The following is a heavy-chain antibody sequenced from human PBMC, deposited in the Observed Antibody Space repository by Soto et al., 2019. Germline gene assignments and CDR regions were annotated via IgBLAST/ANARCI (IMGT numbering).Heavy chain of an antibody. V-gene: IGHV4-4*07. J-gene: IGHJ6*02. CDR1: GDSIRDYY. CDR2: MYISGST. CDR3: ARMYNSGFYRVEGGYYFSGMDV. D-gene: IGHD5-12*01. Sequence: LSLTCSVSGDSIRDYYWSWIRQPAGKGLEWIGRMYISGSTNYNPSLKSRVTMSADTSVNQLSLTLRSVTAADTAIYYCARMYNSGFYRVEGGYYFSGMDVWGQGTTVTVS.